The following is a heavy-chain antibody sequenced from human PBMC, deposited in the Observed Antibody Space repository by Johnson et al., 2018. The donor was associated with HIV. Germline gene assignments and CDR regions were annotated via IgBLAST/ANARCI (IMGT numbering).Heavy chain of an antibody. CDR3: AKDRKGSSSWLRSGVAFDI. CDR2: ISSRGSTI. V-gene: IGHV3-11*01. D-gene: IGHD6-13*01. Sequence: QVQLVESGGGLVQPGGSLRLSCAASGFTFSDYYMSWIRQAPGKGLEWVSYISSRGSTIYYADSVKGRFTISRDNAKNALYVQMNSLRAEDTALYYCAKDRKGSSSWLRSGVAFDIWGQGTMVTVSS. J-gene: IGHJ3*02. CDR1: GFTFSDYY.